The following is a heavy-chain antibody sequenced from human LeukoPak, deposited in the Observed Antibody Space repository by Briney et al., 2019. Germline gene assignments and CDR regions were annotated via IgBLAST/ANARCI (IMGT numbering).Heavy chain of an antibody. CDR1: GGSISSGGYS. CDR2: IYHSGSP. V-gene: IGHV4-30-2*01. J-gene: IGHJ4*02. CDR3: ARDHWGSLDY. D-gene: IGHD7-27*01. Sequence: SETLSLTCAVSGGSISSGGYSWSWIRQPPGKGLEWIGYIYHSGSPYYNPSLKNRVTISVDRSKNQFSLKLSSVTAADTAIYYCARDHWGSLDYWGQGALVTVSS.